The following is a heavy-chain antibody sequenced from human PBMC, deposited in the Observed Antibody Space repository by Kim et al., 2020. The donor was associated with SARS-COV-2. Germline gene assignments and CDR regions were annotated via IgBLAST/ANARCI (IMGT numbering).Heavy chain of an antibody. V-gene: IGHV1-69*13. Sequence: SVKVSCKASGGTFSSYAISWVRQAPGQGLEWMGGIIPIFGTANYAQKFQGRVTITADESTSTAYMELSSLRSEDTAVYYCARKGQYQLPHYGYYYYYYGMDVWGQGTTVTVSS. CDR1: GGTFSSYA. CDR2: IIPIFGTA. CDR3: ARKGQYQLPHYGYYYYYYGMDV. J-gene: IGHJ6*02. D-gene: IGHD2-2*01.